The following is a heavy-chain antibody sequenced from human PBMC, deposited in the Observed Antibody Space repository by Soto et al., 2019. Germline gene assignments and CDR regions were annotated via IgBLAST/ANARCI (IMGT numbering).Heavy chain of an antibody. CDR3: ARDNTTLWIAATYSSSWHAHNWFHX. D-gene: IGHD6-13*01. CDR1: GFTFSSDA. J-gene: IGHJ5*02. Sequence: GGSLRLSCAASGFTFSSDAMHWVRQAPGKVLDWVSVISYDGSNKYYSDSVKGRFTISRDNSNNTLYLKMNSLRAEDTAVYYCARDNTTLWIAATYSSSWHAHNWFHXWGQGTLLTASX. V-gene: IGHV3-30-3*01. CDR2: ISYDGSNK.